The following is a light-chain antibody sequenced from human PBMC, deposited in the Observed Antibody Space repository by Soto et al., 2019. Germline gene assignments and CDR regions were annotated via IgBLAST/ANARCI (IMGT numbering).Light chain of an antibody. CDR1: QSVSSN. V-gene: IGKV3-15*01. J-gene: IGKJ1*01. CDR3: QQYDNWPTWT. Sequence: EIVMTQSPATLYVSPGERATLSCRASQSVSSNLDWYQQKPGLGPRLLIYGASTRATGIPARFSGSGSGTEFTLTISSLQSEDFSVYYCQQYDNWPTWTFGQGTRVEIK. CDR2: GAS.